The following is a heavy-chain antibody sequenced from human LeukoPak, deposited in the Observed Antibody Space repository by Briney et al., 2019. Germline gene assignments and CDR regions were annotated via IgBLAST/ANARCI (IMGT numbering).Heavy chain of an antibody. D-gene: IGHD3-22*01. J-gene: IGHJ4*02. CDR3: ARDRGDYYDSSGYYPFDY. V-gene: IGHV4-59*01. Sequence: SETLSLTCTVSGGSISSYYWSWIRQPPGKGLEWIGYIHYSGSTNNNPSLKSRVTISVDTSKNQFSLKLSSVTAEDTAVYYCARDRGDYYDSSGYYPFDYWGQGTLVTVSS. CDR2: IHYSGST. CDR1: GGSISSYY.